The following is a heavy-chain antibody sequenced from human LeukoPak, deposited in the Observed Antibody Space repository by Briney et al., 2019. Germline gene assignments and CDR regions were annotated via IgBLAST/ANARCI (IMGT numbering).Heavy chain of an antibody. CDR1: GFTFSNYA. CDR3: AKDLFRGVTTASDY. CDR2: ISGSGGST. J-gene: IGHJ4*02. Sequence: RPGGSLRLSCAASGFTFSNYAMSWVRQAPGKGLEWVSAISGSGGSTYYADSVKGRFTISRDNSKNTLYLQMNSLRAEDTAVYYCAKDLFRGVTTASDYWGQGTLVTVSS. D-gene: IGHD4-17*01. V-gene: IGHV3-23*01.